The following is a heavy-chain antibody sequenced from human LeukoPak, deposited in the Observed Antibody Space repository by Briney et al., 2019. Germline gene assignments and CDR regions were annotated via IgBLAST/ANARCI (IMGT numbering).Heavy chain of an antibody. V-gene: IGHV3-48*03. D-gene: IGHD1-26*01. J-gene: IGHJ4*02. CDR3: AKVTWEPLRDLYYFDY. CDR2: ISSSGSTI. CDR1: GFTFSSYE. Sequence: GGSLRLSCAASGFTFSSYEMNWVRQAPGKGLEWVSYISSSGSTIYYADSVKGRFTISRDNAKNSLYLQMNSLRAEDTAVYYCAKVTWEPLRDLYYFDYWGQGTLVTVSS.